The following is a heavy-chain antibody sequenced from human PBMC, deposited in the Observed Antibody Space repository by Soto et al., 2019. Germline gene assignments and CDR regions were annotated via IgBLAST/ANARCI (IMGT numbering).Heavy chain of an antibody. V-gene: IGHV3-21*01. CDR2: ISGSSTYI. CDR3: ARAAGYCSGGSCYWYFDL. D-gene: IGHD2-15*01. Sequence: EVQLVESGGGLVEPGGSLRLSCAASGFSFSDFSMSWVRQAPGKGLEWVSSISGSSTYIFYADSMKGRFSGSRDNAKNSLYLRMNSLRAEDMAVYYCARAAGYCSGGSCYWYFDLWGRGTLVPVSS. CDR1: GFSFSDFS. J-gene: IGHJ2*01.